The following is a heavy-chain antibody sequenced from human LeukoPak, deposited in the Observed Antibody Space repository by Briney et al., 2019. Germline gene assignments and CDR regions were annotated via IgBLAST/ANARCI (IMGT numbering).Heavy chain of an antibody. CDR3: ARDYDYSNTFDY. CDR1: GFIFSSYG. Sequence: TGGSLRLSCAASGFIFSSYGMSWVRQAPGKGVEWVSAISGSGDRTYYADSVKGRFTISRDNSKNTLYLQMNSLRAEDTAVYYCARDYDYSNTFDYWGQGTLVTVSS. D-gene: IGHD4-11*01. V-gene: IGHV3-23*01. J-gene: IGHJ4*02. CDR2: ISGSGDRT.